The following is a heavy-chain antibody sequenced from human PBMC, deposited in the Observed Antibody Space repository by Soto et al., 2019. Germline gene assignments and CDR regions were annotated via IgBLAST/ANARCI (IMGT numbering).Heavy chain of an antibody. D-gene: IGHD4-17*01. CDR3: AKDLSRLLYYYYGMDV. CDR2: ISYDGSNK. V-gene: IGHV3-30*18. Sequence: GGSLRLSCAASGFTFSSYGMHWVRQAPGKGLEWVAVISYDGSNKYYADSVKGRFTISRDNSKNTLYLQVNSLRAEDTAVYYCAKDLSRLLYYYYGMDVWGQGTTVTVSS. J-gene: IGHJ6*02. CDR1: GFTFSSYG.